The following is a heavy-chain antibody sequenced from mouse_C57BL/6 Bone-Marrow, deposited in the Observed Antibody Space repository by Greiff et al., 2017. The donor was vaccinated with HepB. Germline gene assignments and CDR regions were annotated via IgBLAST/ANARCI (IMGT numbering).Heavy chain of an antibody. CDR1: GYAFGSSW. CDR2: IYPGDGDT. V-gene: IGHV1-82*01. Sequence: VMLVESGPELVKPGASVKISCKASGYAFGSSWRNWVKQRPGKGLEWIGRIYPGDGDTNYNGKFKGKATLTADKSSSTAYMQLSSLTSEDSAVYFCAEDYYGSSPWFAYWGQGTLVTVSA. CDR3: AEDYYGSSPWFAY. D-gene: IGHD1-1*01. J-gene: IGHJ3*01.